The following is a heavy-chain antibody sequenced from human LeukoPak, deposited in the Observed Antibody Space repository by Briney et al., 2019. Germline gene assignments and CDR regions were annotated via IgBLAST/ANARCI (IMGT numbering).Heavy chain of an antibody. V-gene: IGHV3-21*05. CDR3: ARHHSRDGYDWSGY. CDR1: GFTFSTFS. J-gene: IGHJ4*02. CDR2: ISSSSSYI. D-gene: IGHD5-24*01. Sequence: PGGSLRLSCAASGFTFSTFSTYAMSWVRQAPGKGLEWVSYISSSSSYIYYADSVKGRFTISRDNAKNSLYLQMNSLRAEDTAVYYCARHHSRDGYDWSGYWGQGTLVTVSS.